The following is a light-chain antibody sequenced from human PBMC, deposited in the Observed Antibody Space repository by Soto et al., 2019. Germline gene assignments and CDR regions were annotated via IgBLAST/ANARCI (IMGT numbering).Light chain of an antibody. J-gene: IGLJ3*02. Sequence: QSALTQPASVSGSPGQSITISCTGTNSDVGACNYVSWYQQHPGKAPKVMIYDVSNRPSGVSNRFSGSKSGNTASLTISGLQAEDEADYYCSSYSSSSTRVFGGGTKVTVL. V-gene: IGLV2-14*01. CDR1: NSDVGACNY. CDR3: SSYSSSSTRV. CDR2: DVS.